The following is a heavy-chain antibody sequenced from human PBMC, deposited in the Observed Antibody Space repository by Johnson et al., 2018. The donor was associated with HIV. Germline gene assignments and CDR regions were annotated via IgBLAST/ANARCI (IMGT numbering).Heavy chain of an antibody. CDR3: ARAPPGGAFDI. V-gene: IGHV3-7*02. Sequence: EVQLVESGGGLVQPGGSLRLSCAASGFNFSSYWMNWVRQAPGKGLEWVANIKPDGSEKYYVDSVKGRFTISRDNSKNTLYLQMNSLRAEDTAVYYCARAPPGGAFDIWGQGTMVTVSS. D-gene: IGHD6-25*01. CDR2: IKPDGSEK. CDR1: GFNFSSYW. J-gene: IGHJ3*02.